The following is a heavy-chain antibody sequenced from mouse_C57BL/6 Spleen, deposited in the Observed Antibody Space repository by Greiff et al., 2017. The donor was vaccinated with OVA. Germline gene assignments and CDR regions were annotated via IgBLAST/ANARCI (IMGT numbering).Heavy chain of an antibody. CDR1: GYTFTDYY. V-gene: IGHV1-76*01. CDR3: ARGDYGSSYKAWFAY. J-gene: IGHJ3*01. D-gene: IGHD1-1*01. CDR2: IYPGSGNT. Sequence: VQLKQSGAELVRPGASVKLSCKASGYTFTDYYINWVKQRPGQGLEWIARIYPGSGNTYYNEKFKGKATLTAEKSSSTAYMQLSSLTSEDSAVYFCARGDYGSSYKAWFAYWGQGTLVTVSA.